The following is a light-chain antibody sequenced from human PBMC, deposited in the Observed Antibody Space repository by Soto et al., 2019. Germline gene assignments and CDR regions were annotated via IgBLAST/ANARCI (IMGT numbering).Light chain of an antibody. Sequence: QSALTQPASVSGSPGQSITISCTGTSSDVGGYNYVSWYQHHPGKAPKLMIYDVSNRPSGVSNRFSGSKSGNTASLIISGPQAEDEGDYYCSSYTSSSTLSTYVFGTGTKVTVL. V-gene: IGLV2-14*03. CDR3: SSYTSSSTLSTYV. J-gene: IGLJ1*01. CDR2: DVS. CDR1: SSDVGGYNY.